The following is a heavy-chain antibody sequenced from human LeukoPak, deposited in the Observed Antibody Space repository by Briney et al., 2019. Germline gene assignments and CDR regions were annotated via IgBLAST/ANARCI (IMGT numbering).Heavy chain of an antibody. D-gene: IGHD2-21*01. CDR1: GFTFSSYG. J-gene: IGHJ4*02. CDR3: APRVVVISAPFDY. V-gene: IGHV3-30*02. CDR2: IRYDGSNK. Sequence: GGSLRLSCAASGFTFSSYGMRGVRQAPGKGLEGVAFIRYDGSNKYYADSVKGRFTISRDDSKNTLYLQMNSLRAEDTAVYYCAPRVVVISAPFDYWGQGTLVTVSS.